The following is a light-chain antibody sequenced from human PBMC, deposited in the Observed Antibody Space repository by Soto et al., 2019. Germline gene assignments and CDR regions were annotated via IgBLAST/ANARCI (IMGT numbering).Light chain of an antibody. CDR1: QSVNIY. CDR3: QQYDDWLRLT. V-gene: IGKV3D-15*01. Sequence: EILMTQSPATLSVSPGERATLSCRASQSVNIYLAWYQQKPGQAPRLLIFGASYRATGIPARLSGSGSGTEFNLTISSLQSEDFAVYFCQQYDDWLRLTFGGGTKVDIK. CDR2: GAS. J-gene: IGKJ4*01.